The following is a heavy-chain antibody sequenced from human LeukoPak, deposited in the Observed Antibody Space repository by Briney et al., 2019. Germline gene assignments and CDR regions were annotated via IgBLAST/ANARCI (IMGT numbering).Heavy chain of an antibody. CDR3: ATGAIAARPGWDY. J-gene: IGHJ4*02. V-gene: IGHV1-18*01. Sequence: ASVKVSCKASGDTFTSYGFSWVRQAPGQGLEWLGWISAYNGDTNYAQKFQGRVTMTEDTSTDTAYMELSSLRSEDTAVYYCATGAIAARPGWDYWGQGTLVTVSS. CDR1: GDTFTSYG. CDR2: ISAYNGDT. D-gene: IGHD6-6*01.